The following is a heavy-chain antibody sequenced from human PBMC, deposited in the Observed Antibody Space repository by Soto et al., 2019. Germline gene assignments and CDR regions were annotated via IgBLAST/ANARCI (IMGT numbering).Heavy chain of an antibody. V-gene: IGHV3-11*01. CDR1: GFTFSDYY. D-gene: IGHD4-17*01. Sequence: GGSLRLSCAASGFTFSDYYMSWIRQAPGKGLEWVSYISSSGSTIYYADSVKGRFTISRDNAKNSLYLQMNSLRAEDTAVYYCARNDYGDRLDYYYYYMDVWGKGTTVTVSS. J-gene: IGHJ6*03. CDR3: ARNDYGDRLDYYYYYMDV. CDR2: ISSSGSTI.